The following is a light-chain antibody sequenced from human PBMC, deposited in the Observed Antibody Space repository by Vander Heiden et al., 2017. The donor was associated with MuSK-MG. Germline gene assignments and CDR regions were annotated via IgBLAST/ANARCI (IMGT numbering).Light chain of an antibody. Sequence: DIVMTQSPLSLPVTPGEPASISCRSSQSLLHSNGYNYLDWYLQKPGQSPQLLIDLGSNRASGVPDRFSGSGSGTDFTLKISRVEAEDVGVYYCMQALQTPLVTFGGGTKVEIK. V-gene: IGKV2-28*01. CDR1: QSLLHSNGYNY. CDR2: LGS. J-gene: IGKJ4*01. CDR3: MQALQTPLVT.